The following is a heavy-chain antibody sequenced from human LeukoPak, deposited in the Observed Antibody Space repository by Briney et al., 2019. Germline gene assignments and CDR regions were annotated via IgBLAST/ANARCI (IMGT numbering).Heavy chain of an antibody. V-gene: IGHV3-53*01. CDR3: ARAPDYDFWSGEFDY. Sequence: GGSLRLSCAASGFTVSSNYMNWVRQAPGKGPEWVSVIYGGGSTYYADSVKGRFTISRDNSKNTLHLQMNSLRVEDTAVYYCARAPDYDFWSGEFDYWGQGTLVTVSS. D-gene: IGHD3-3*01. CDR2: IYGGGST. J-gene: IGHJ4*02. CDR1: GFTVSSNY.